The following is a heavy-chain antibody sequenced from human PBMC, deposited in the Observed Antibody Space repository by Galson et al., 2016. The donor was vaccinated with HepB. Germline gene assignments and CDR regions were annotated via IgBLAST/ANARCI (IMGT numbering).Heavy chain of an antibody. D-gene: IGHD2-2*01. V-gene: IGHV1-69*13. CDR2: IIPIFGIP. J-gene: IGHJ4*02. CDR3: ALGHCSSATCYSSGETPSNY. Sequence: SVKVSCKASGGAFSSYAISWERQAPGQGLEWMGGIIPIFGIPTYTQNFQGRITITADESTNTAYMEMRNLRSDDTAVYYCALGHCSSATCYSSGETPSNYWGQGTLVTVSS. CDR1: GGAFSSYA.